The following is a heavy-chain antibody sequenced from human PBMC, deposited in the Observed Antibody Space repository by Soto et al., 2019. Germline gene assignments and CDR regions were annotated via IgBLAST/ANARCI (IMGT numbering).Heavy chain of an antibody. CDR2: IYWDDDK. J-gene: IGHJ4*02. V-gene: IGHV2-5*02. CDR1: GFALSTPAVG. CDR3: SHLYSHDSRMGY. D-gene: IGHD3-22*01. Sequence: QITLKESGPTLVKPTQTLTLTCTFSGFALSTPAVGVGWIHQPPGKALEWRALIYWDDDKRYSPSLKGRLTITKDTSKDQVVLTMTNMDPVDTATYYWSHLYSHDSRMGYGGQGTLVTVSA.